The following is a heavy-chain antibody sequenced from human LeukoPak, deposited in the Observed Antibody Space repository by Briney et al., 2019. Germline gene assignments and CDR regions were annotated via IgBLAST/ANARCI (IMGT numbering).Heavy chain of an antibody. CDR1: GYSISSGYY. J-gene: IGHJ4*02. V-gene: IGHV4-38-2*01. CDR2: IYHSGST. D-gene: IGHD6-19*01. CDR3: ARALGGGXSSGWYYFDY. Sequence: SETLSLTCAVSGYSISSGYYWGWIRQPPGKGLEWIGSIYHSGSTYYNPSLKSRVTISVDTSKNQFSLKLSSVTAADTAVYYCARALGGGXSSGWYYFDYWGQGTLVTVSS.